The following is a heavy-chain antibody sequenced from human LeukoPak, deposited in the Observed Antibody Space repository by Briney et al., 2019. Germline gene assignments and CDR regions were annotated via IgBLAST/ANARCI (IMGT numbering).Heavy chain of an antibody. CDR3: ARGRKYSYGTYYYGLDV. Sequence: PGGSLRLSCAASGFTFSSYAMTWVRQPPGKGLEWVSAISGGGGSTYYADSVKGRFTISRDNSKNTLYLQMNSLRAEDTAVYYCARGRKYSYGTYYYGLDVWGQGTTVTVCS. J-gene: IGHJ6*02. CDR2: ISGGGGST. V-gene: IGHV3-23*01. CDR1: GFTFSSYA. D-gene: IGHD5-18*01.